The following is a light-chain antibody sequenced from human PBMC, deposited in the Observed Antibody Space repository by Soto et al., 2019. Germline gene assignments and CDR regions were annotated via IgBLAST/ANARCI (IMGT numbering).Light chain of an antibody. Sequence: DIVMTQSPLSLPVTPGEPSSISCRASQSLLHSNGYNYLDWYQQKPGQAPRLLIYGASSRASGIPDRFSGSGSGTDFTLTISRLEPEDFAVYYCQQYDSSPKAFGQGTKVEI. V-gene: IGKV3-20*01. CDR2: GAS. CDR3: QQYDSSPKA. J-gene: IGKJ1*01. CDR1: QSLLHSNGYNY.